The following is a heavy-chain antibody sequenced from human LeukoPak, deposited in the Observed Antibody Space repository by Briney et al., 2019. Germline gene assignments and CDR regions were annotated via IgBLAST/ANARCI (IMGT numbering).Heavy chain of an antibody. D-gene: IGHD3-10*01. V-gene: IGHV3-48*01. Sequence: PGGSLRLSCAASGFTFSSYSMNWVRQAPGKGLERVSYISSSSSTIYYADSVKGRFTISRDNAKNSLYLQMNSLRAEDTAVYYCARLGVWFGELWDFDYWGQGTLVTVSS. CDR3: ARLGVWFGELWDFDY. CDR1: GFTFSSYS. CDR2: ISSSSSTI. J-gene: IGHJ4*02.